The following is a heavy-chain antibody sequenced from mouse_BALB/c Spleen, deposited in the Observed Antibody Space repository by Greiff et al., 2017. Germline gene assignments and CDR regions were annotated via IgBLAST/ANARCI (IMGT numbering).Heavy chain of an antibody. CDR3: NANDGSSYGLAY. CDR2: IDPENGDT. CDR1: GFNIKDYY. J-gene: IGHJ3*01. Sequence: VQLQQSGAELVRSGASVKLSCTASGFNIKDYYMHWVKQRPEQGLEWIGWIDPENGDTEYAPKFQGKATMTADTSSNTAYLQLSSLTSEDTAVYDGNANDGSSYGLAYWGQGTRVTVSA. D-gene: IGHD1-1*01. V-gene: IGHV14-4*02.